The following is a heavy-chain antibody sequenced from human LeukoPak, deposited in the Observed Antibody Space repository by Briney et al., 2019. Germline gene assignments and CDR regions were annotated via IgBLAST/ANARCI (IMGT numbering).Heavy chain of an antibody. D-gene: IGHD3-16*01. CDR1: GYSIDGGYY. CDR2: IYHSGGT. CDR3: ARADYDLLSKDSWFDP. V-gene: IGHV4-38-2*02. J-gene: IGHJ5*02. Sequence: PSETLSLTCSFSGYSIDGGYYWDWIRQPPGKGLEWIGTIYHSGGTYYHPSPQSRVTISLDASKNQFSLQMRSVIAADTAVYYCARADYDLLSKDSWFDPWGQGTLVTVSS.